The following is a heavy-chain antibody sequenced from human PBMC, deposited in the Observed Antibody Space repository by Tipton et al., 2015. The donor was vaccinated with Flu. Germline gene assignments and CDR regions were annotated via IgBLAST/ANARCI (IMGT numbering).Heavy chain of an antibody. J-gene: IGHJ4*02. Sequence: SLRLSCAASGFTFDDYGMHWVRQPPGKGLEWVSTITWNGGSIGYADSVKGRFTISRDNAKNSLYLQMNSLRPEDTALYYCAKGLFYAAYHTAFDYWGQGTLVTVSS. CDR3: AKGLFYAAYHTAFDY. CDR1: GFTFDDYG. V-gene: IGHV3-9*01. CDR2: ITWNGGSI. D-gene: IGHD4-17*01.